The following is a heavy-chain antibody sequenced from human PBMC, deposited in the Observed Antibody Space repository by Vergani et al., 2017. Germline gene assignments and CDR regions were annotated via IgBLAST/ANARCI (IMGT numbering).Heavy chain of an antibody. D-gene: IGHD3-10*01. CDR3: ARDDYYGSGSYYKIDYYYGMDV. CDR1: GYTFTGYY. V-gene: IGHV1-2*02. CDR2: INPNSGGT. Sequence: QVQLVQSGAEVKKPGASVKVSCKASGYTFTGYYMHWVRQAPGQGLEWMGWINPNSGGTNYAQKFQGRVTMTRDTSISTAYMELRSLRSDDTAVYYCARDDYYGSGSYYKIDYYYGMDVWGQGTTVTVSS. J-gene: IGHJ6*02.